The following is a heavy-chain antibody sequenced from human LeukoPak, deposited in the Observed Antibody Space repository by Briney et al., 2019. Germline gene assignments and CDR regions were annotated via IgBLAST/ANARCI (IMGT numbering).Heavy chain of an antibody. J-gene: IGHJ6*02. CDR1: GYTFTGYY. D-gene: IGHD3-10*01. CDR3: ARERITMVREDGMDV. V-gene: IGHV1-2*02. Sequence: ASVTVSCTASGYTFTGYYMHWVRQAPGQGLEWVGCINPNSGGTNYAQKFQGRVTMTRDTSISTAYMELSRLRSDDTAVYYCARERITMVREDGMDVWGQGTTVTVSS. CDR2: INPNSGGT.